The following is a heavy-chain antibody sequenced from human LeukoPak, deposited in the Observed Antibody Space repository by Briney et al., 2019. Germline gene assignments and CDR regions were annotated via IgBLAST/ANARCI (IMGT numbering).Heavy chain of an antibody. CDR3: ARAAYYYGSSGYPTDAFDI. D-gene: IGHD3-22*01. Sequence: ASVKVSCKSSGGTFSSDTITWVRQAPGQGVEWMGRIIPILDISNYAQKFEGRVTIIADKSTVTAYMELSSLRSEDTAMYYCARAAYYYGSSGYPTDAFDIWGQGTMVTVSS. J-gene: IGHJ3*02. V-gene: IGHV1-69*02. CDR1: GGTFSSDT. CDR2: IIPILDIS.